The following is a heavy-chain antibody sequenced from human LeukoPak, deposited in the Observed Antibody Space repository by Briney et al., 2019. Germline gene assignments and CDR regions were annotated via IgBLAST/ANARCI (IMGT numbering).Heavy chain of an antibody. CDR2: IYYSGST. J-gene: IGHJ1*01. V-gene: IGHV4-59*02. CDR3: ARGGAARLHFQN. D-gene: IGHD6-6*01. CDR1: GGSVSSYY. Sequence: SETLSLTCTVSGGSVSSYYWSWIRQPPGKGLEWIGYIYYSGSTNYNPSLQSRVTISVDTSKNQFSLNLNSVTAADTAVYYCARGGAARLHFQNWGQGTLVTVSS.